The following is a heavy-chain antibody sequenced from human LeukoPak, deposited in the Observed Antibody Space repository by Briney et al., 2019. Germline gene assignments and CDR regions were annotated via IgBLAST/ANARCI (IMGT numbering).Heavy chain of an antibody. J-gene: IGHJ6*03. CDR1: GGAISIGTYY. CDR2: ISSSGTT. D-gene: IGHD6-13*01. V-gene: IGHV4-61*02. CDR3: TRDRIAAPFYFYYYMDV. Sequence: SETLSLTSTGSGGAISIGTYYWSWIRQPAGKRLEWIGRISSSGTTNYNPSLKSRVSISLDTSKDQFSLRLNSVTAADTAVYYCTRDRIAAPFYFYYYMDVWGKGTTVTVSS.